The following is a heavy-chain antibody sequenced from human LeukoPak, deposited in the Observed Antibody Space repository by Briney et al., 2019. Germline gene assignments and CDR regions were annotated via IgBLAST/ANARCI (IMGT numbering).Heavy chain of an antibody. D-gene: IGHD2-15*01. CDR3: AIERGGYCSGGSCFDY. CDR1: GYTFTGYY. CDR2: INPNSGNT. Sequence: GAPVKVSCKASGYTFTGYYIHWVRQAPGQGFECVGWINPNSGNTGYAQKFQGRVTMTRNTSISTAYMELSSLRSEDTAVYYCAIERGGYCSGGSCFDYWGQGTLVTVSS. J-gene: IGHJ4*02. V-gene: IGHV1-8*02.